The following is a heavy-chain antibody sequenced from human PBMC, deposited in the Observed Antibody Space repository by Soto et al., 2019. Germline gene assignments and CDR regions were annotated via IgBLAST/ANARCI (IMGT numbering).Heavy chain of an antibody. CDR3: ARWGTTGGLDV. J-gene: IGHJ4*02. Sequence: QVQLVESGEGGVQPGPSWRPSGVESELPLGSFVIHWVRQAPGKGLEWVALTSYDGSNNFYGDSVKGRFTISRHNSRNTVELQMDSLRFEDTALYYCARWGTTGGLDVWGQGTLVSVSS. CDR2: TSYDGSNN. CDR1: ELPLGSFV. V-gene: IGHV3-33*05. D-gene: IGHD3-16*01.